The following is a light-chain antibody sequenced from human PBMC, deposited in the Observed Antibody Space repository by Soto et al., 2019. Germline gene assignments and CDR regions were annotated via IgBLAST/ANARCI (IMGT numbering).Light chain of an antibody. J-gene: IGLJ1*01. CDR1: NSNIGSNT. CDR3: AAWDDSLNGGV. Sequence: QSVLTQPPSASGTPGQRVTISCSGSNSNIGSNTVSWYQQLPGTAPKLLIYNNNQRPSGVPARFSGSNSGTSASLAISGLPSEDEADYYCAAWDDSLNGGVFGPGTKLTVL. V-gene: IGLV1-44*01. CDR2: NNN.